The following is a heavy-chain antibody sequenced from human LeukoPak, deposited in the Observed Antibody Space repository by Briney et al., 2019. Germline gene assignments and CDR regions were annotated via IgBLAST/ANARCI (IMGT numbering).Heavy chain of an antibody. CDR1: GFALRNNA. Sequence: GGSLRLSCVASGFALRNNAMSWVRQAPGKGLEWVSLISDSGGSTNYADSVKGRFTISRDNSKNTLYLQMNTLGAEDTAIYYCASSYGSSVYYPFDYWGEGTLVTVFS. V-gene: IGHV3-23*01. CDR2: ISDSGGST. J-gene: IGHJ4*02. CDR3: ASSYGSSVYYPFDY. D-gene: IGHD3-22*01.